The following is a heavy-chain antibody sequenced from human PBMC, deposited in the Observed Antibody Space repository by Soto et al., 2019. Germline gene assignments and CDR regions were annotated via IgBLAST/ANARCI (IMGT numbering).Heavy chain of an antibody. J-gene: IGHJ4*02. CDR2: IKFDGSRT. Sequence: EAQLVQSGGGLVQPGGSMRLSCAASGFSFSNYWMHWVGQAPGKGLVWVSGIKFDGSRTTYADSVKGRFTNSRNNARITLYLQMNSLSAEDTAMYYCARDEGDAMIRGYDSWGQGPQVTVSS. V-gene: IGHV3-74*01. D-gene: IGHD3-10*01. CDR1: GFSFSNYW. CDR3: ARDEGDAMIRGYDS.